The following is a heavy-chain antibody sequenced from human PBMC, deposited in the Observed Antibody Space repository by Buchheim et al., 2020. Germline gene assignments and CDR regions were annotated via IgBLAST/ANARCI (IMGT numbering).Heavy chain of an antibody. D-gene: IGHD5-18*01. J-gene: IGHJ4*02. CDR3: ARVNTAMVTVDY. Sequence: QVQLQESGPGLVKPSQTLSLTCTVSGGSISSVGSYWGWIRQPPGKGLEYIGYIYGSGSTYNNPSLQSRITMSVDTSKNPFFLKLSSVTAADTAIYYCARVNTAMVTVDYWGPGTL. V-gene: IGHV4-30-4*08. CDR1: GGSISSVGSY. CDR2: IYGSGST.